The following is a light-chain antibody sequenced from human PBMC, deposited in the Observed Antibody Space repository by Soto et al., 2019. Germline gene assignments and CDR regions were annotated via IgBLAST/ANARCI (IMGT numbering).Light chain of an antibody. Sequence: QSALTRPASVSGSPGQSITISCTGTSSDVGSYNLVSWYQQHPGKAPKLMIYEGSKRPSGVSNRFSGSKSGNTASLTISGLQAEDEADYDCCSYAGSSTDVVFGGGTKLTVL. CDR3: CSYAGSSTDVV. CDR1: SSDVGSYNL. J-gene: IGLJ2*01. V-gene: IGLV2-23*01. CDR2: EGS.